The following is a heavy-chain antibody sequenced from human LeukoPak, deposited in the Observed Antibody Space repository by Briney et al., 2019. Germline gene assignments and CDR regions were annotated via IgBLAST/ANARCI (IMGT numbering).Heavy chain of an antibody. Sequence: GGSLRLSCAASGFTFSSYSMNWVRQAPGKGLEWVLSISSSSSYIYYADSVKGRFTISRDNAKNSLYLQMNSLRAEDTAVYYCARGEVGGYSYGLDYWGQGTLVTVSS. CDR1: GFTFSSYS. J-gene: IGHJ4*02. CDR2: ISSSSSYI. CDR3: ARGEVGGYSYGLDY. D-gene: IGHD5-18*01. V-gene: IGHV3-21*01.